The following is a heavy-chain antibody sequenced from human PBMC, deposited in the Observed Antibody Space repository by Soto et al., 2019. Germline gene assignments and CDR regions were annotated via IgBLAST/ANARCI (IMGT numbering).Heavy chain of an antibody. CDR1: GFTFSSYS. CDR2: ISSSSSYI. Sequence: PGGSLRLSCAASGFTFSSYSMNWVRQAPGKGLEWVSSISSSSSYIYYADSVKGRFTISRDNAKNSLYLQMNSLRAEDTAVYYCARARSSSWYDLDVWGQGTTVTVSS. J-gene: IGHJ6*02. CDR3: ARARSSSWYDLDV. V-gene: IGHV3-21*01. D-gene: IGHD6-13*01.